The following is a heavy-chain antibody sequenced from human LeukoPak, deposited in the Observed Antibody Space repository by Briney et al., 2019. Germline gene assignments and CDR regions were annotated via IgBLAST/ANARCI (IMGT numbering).Heavy chain of an antibody. CDR3: ARDLRNDFWSGYYLGELDY. CDR1: GFTFSSYA. V-gene: IGHV3-30-3*01. Sequence: GGSLRLSCAASGFTFSSYAMHWVRQAPGKGLEWVAVISYDGSNKYYADSVKGRFTISRDNSKNTLYLQMNSLRAEDTAVYYCARDLRNDFWSGYYLGELDYWGQGTLVTVS. CDR2: ISYDGSNK. D-gene: IGHD3-3*01. J-gene: IGHJ4*02.